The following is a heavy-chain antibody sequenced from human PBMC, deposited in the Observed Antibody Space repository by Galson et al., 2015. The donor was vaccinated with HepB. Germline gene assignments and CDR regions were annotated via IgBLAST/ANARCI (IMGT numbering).Heavy chain of an antibody. J-gene: IGHJ4*02. D-gene: IGHD3-22*01. CDR2: ISAYNGNT. CDR3: ARELLYYDSSGYYNFDY. CDR1: GYTFTSYG. V-gene: IGHV1-18*04. Sequence: SVKVSCKASGYTFTSYGISWVRQAPGQGLEWMGWISAYNGNTNYAQNLQGRVTVTTETSTSTAYMELRSLRSDDTAVYYCARELLYYDSSGYYNFDYWGQGTLVTVSS.